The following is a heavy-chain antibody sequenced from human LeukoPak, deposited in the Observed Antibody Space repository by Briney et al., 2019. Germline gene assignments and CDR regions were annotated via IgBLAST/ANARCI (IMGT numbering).Heavy chain of an antibody. CDR3: ARAGASGYVSY. V-gene: IGHV4-59*01. J-gene: IGHJ4*02. D-gene: IGHD5-12*01. Sequence: PSETLSLTCTVSGVSISSYYWSWIRQPPGKGLEWIGYMHYSGSTNYNPSLKSRVTISVDTSKNQFSLKLSSVTAADTAVYYCARAGASGYVSYWGQGTLVTVSS. CDR2: MHYSGST. CDR1: GVSISSYY.